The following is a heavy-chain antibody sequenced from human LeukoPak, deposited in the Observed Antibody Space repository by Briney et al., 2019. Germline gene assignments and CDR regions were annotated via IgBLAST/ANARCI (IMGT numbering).Heavy chain of an antibody. CDR3: ARARMGSEFDP. V-gene: IGHV4-38-2*02. D-gene: IGHD2-8*01. J-gene: IGHJ5*02. Sequence: NPSETLSLTCTVSGYSISSGYYWGWIRQPPGKGLEWIGSIYHSGSTYYNPSLKSRVTISVDTSKNQFSLKLSSVTAADTAVYYCARARMGSEFDPWGQGTLVTVSS. CDR1: GYSISSGYY. CDR2: IYHSGST.